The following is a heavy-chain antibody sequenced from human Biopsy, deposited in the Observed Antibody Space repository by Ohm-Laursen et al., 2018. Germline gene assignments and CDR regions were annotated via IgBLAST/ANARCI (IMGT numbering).Heavy chain of an antibody. CDR3: ARGSNDSGGLYFPR. D-gene: IGHD4-23*01. Sequence: SDTLSLTCTVSGGSFTGHYWGWIRQPPGKGLEWIGHISCTGYTSYNASLKSRVTISVDTSRNHFSLRLSSLTAADTAVYYCARGSNDSGGLYFPRWGQGTLLTVSS. CDR1: GGSFTGHY. J-gene: IGHJ4*02. CDR2: ISCTGYT. V-gene: IGHV4-59*11.